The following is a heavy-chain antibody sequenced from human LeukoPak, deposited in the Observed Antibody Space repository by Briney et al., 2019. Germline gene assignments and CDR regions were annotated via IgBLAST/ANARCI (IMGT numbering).Heavy chain of an antibody. CDR2: ISGDGGST. V-gene: IGHV3-43*02. J-gene: IGHJ4*02. CDR3: ASRDGYNYPPRDY. CDR1: GFTFDDYA. Sequence: GGSLRLSCAASGFTFDDYAMHWVRQAPGKGLEWVSLISGDGGSTYYADSVKGRFTISRDNSENSLYLQMNSLRAEDTAVYYCASRDGYNYPPRDYWGQGTLVTVSS. D-gene: IGHD5-24*01.